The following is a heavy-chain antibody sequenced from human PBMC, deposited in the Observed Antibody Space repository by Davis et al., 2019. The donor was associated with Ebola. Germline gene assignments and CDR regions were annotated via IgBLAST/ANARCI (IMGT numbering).Heavy chain of an antibody. Sequence: SETLSLTCTVSGGSISSYYWTWIRQPPGKGLEYIGYIHYSGSSDYNASLESRVTISVDTSKNQFSLKLSSVTAADTAVYYCYGDYYYYGMDVWGQGTTVTVSS. CDR3: YGDYYYYGMDV. D-gene: IGHD4-17*01. CDR2: IHYSGSS. V-gene: IGHV4-59*12. J-gene: IGHJ6*02. CDR1: GGSISSYY.